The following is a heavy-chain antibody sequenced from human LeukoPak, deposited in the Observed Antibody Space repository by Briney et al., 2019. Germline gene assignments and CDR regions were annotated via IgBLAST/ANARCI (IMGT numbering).Heavy chain of an antibody. CDR2: ISISGGST. Sequence: GGSLRLSCAASGFTFSSNAMSWVRQAPGKGLEWVSAISISGGSTYYADSVKGRFTISRDNSENTVYLQMNSLRVEDTAVYYCAKGGYCSSTSCYGYFDSWGQGTLVTISS. J-gene: IGHJ4*02. D-gene: IGHD2-2*01. V-gene: IGHV3-23*01. CDR3: AKGGYCSSTSCYGYFDS. CDR1: GFTFSSNA.